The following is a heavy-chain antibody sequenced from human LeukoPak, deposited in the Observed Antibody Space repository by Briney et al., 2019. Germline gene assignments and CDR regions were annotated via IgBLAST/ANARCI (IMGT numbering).Heavy chain of an antibody. D-gene: IGHD3-3*01. Sequence: ASVKVSCKASGYTFTSYGISWVRQAPGQGLEWMGWISAYNGNTNYAQKLQGRVTMTTDTSTSTAYMEMRSLISDDTAVYYCARGGPEYDFWSGYYSDWGQGTLVTVSS. CDR1: GYTFTSYG. CDR2: ISAYNGNT. J-gene: IGHJ4*02. CDR3: ARGGPEYDFWSGYYSD. V-gene: IGHV1-18*01.